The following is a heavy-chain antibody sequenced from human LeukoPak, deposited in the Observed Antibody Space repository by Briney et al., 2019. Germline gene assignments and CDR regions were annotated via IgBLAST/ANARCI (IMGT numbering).Heavy chain of an antibody. V-gene: IGHV4-38-2*02. CDR3: ARDTGRYCSGGSCYPHYYYYMDV. Sequence: PSETLSLTCTVSGDPISSLYYWGWIRQPPGRGLEWIASMFHRGTTYYNPSLKSRVTISVDTSKNQFSLKLSSVTAADTAVYYCARDTGRYCSGGSCYPHYYYYMDVWGKGTTVTISS. J-gene: IGHJ6*03. D-gene: IGHD2-15*01. CDR2: MFHRGTT. CDR1: GDPISSLYY.